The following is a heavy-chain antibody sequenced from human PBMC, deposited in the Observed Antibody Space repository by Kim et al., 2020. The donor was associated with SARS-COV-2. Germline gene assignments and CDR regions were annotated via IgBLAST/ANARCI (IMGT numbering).Heavy chain of an antibody. J-gene: IGHJ5*02. D-gene: IGHD5-12*01. Sequence: SETLSLTCTVSGGSVSSGSYYWSWIRQPPGKGLEWIGYIYYSGSTNYNPSLKSRVTISVDTSKNQFSLKLSSVTAADTAVYYCARWLQWKGWFDPWGQGTLVTVSS. CDR3: ARWLQWKGWFDP. CDR2: IYYSGST. V-gene: IGHV4-61*01. CDR1: GGSVSSGSYY.